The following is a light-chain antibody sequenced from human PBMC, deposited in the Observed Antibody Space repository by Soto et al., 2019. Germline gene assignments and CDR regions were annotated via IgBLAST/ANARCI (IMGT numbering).Light chain of an antibody. CDR2: KAA. J-gene: IGKJ1*01. Sequence: DIQMTQSPSTLSASVGDRVAITCRASDNIVHWVAWYQQKPGKAPKLLIYKAANLADEVPSRFAGSGSGTDFTLTITRLQPDDFATYYCQHYNSFSVTFGQGPRWIS. CDR1: DNIVHW. CDR3: QHYNSFSVT. V-gene: IGKV1-5*03.